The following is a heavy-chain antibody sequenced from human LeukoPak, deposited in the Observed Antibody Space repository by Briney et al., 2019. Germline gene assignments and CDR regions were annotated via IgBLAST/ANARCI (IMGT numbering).Heavy chain of an antibody. V-gene: IGHV3-33*01. J-gene: IGHJ5*02. CDR1: GFTFSSYG. CDR2: IWYDGSNK. CDR3: ARGPYGSGSYSWFDP. D-gene: IGHD3-10*01. Sequence: GGSLRLSCAASGFTFSSYGMHWVRQAPGKGLEWVAVIWYDGSNKYYADSVKGRFTISRDNSKNTLYLQMNSLRAEDTAVCYCARGPYGSGSYSWFDPWGQGTLVTVSS.